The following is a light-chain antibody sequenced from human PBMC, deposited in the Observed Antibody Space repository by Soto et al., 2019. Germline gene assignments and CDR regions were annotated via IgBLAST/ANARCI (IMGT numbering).Light chain of an antibody. CDR2: EVT. CDR1: SSDVGAYNY. V-gene: IGLV2-8*01. CDR3: SSFASSNTWV. J-gene: IGLJ3*02. Sequence: QSALTQPPSASGSPGQSVTISCTGTSSDVGAYNYVSWYQQHAGKAPKLVFYEVTKRPSGVPDRFSGSKSANTASLTVSALQAEDEADYYCSSFASSNTWVFGGGTKLTVL.